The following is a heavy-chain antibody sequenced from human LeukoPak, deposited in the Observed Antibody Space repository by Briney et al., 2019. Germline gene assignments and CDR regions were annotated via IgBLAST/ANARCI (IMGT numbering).Heavy chain of an antibody. J-gene: IGHJ3*02. D-gene: IGHD3-10*01. Sequence: GGSLRLSCAASGFTFSSYWMHWVRQAPGKGLVWVSRINSDGSSTNYADSVKGRFTISRDNSKNTLYLQMKSLRAEDTAVYYCARGFLYGSDAFDIWGQGTMVTVSS. CDR1: GFTFSSYW. CDR3: ARGFLYGSDAFDI. V-gene: IGHV3-74*01. CDR2: INSDGSST.